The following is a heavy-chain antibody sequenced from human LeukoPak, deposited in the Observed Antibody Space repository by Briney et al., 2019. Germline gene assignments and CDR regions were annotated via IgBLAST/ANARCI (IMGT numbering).Heavy chain of an antibody. CDR2: ISSSRVDTI. J-gene: IGHJ4*02. Sequence: GGSLRLSCAASGFTFSTYEMTWVRQAPGKGLEWISYISSSRVDTIYYADSVKGRFTISRDISKNSLYLQMNNLRAEDTAVYYCARGLVSSGTWDYFDYWGQGTLVTVSS. D-gene: IGHD3-9*01. CDR1: GFTFSTYE. V-gene: IGHV3-48*01. CDR3: ARGLVSSGTWDYFDY.